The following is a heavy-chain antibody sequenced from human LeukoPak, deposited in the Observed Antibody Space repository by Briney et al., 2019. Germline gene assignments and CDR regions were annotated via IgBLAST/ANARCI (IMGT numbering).Heavy chain of an antibody. V-gene: IGHV3-30*18. J-gene: IGHJ4*02. CDR3: AKVALFSGYYPPFDY. CDR1: GFTFSNYC. CDR2: ISYDGSNE. D-gene: IGHD3-22*01. Sequence: GRSLRLSCTASGFTFSNYCMHWVRQAPGKGLEWVAVISYDGSNEYYADSVKGRFTISRDNSKNTLFLQMNSLRPEDTAVYHCAKVALFSGYYPPFDYWGQGTLVTVSS.